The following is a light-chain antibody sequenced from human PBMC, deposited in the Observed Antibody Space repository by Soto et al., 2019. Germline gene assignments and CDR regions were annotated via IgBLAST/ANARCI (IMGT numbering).Light chain of an antibody. V-gene: IGLV2-8*01. Sequence: QSALTQPPSASGSPGQSVTISCTGTSSDVGGYNYVSWYQQHPGKAPKLMIYEVNKRPSGVPDRFSGSKSGNTASLTVSGLQAEAEADYYCSSYAGSDVFVFGTGTKLTVL. CDR3: SSYAGSDVFV. J-gene: IGLJ1*01. CDR1: SSDVGGYNY. CDR2: EVN.